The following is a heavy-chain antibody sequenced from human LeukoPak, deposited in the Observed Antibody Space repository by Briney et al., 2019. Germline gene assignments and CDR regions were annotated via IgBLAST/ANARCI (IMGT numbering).Heavy chain of an antibody. CDR3: AKDGGYGSGSYYPDY. D-gene: IGHD3-10*01. J-gene: IGHJ4*02. V-gene: IGHV3-23*01. CDR1: GFTFSNYA. CDR2: ISGGAGGA. Sequence: GGSLRLSCAASGFTFSNYAMTWVRQAPGKGLEWASSISGGAGGAAYADSVKGRFTMSRDNSKNTLYLQMNSLRADDTAVYYCAKDGGYGSGSYYPDYWGQGTLVTVSS.